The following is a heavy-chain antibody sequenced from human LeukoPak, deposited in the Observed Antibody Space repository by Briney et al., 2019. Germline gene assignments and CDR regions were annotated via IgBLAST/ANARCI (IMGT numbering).Heavy chain of an antibody. CDR3: ARRVVGASGGFFDY. CDR2: INPNSSGT. CDR1: GYTFTGYY. J-gene: IGHJ4*02. D-gene: IGHD1-26*01. V-gene: IGHV1-2*06. Sequence: ASVKVSCKASGYTFTGYYMHWVRQAPGQGLEWMGRINPNSSGTNYAQKFQGRVTMTRDTSISTAYMELSRLRSDDTAVYYCARRVVGASGGFFDYWGQGTLVTVSS.